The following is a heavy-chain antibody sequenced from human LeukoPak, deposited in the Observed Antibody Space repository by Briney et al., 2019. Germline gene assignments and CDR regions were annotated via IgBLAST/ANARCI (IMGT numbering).Heavy chain of an antibody. CDR2: INPSGGST. D-gene: IGHD6-13*01. CDR1: GYTFTSYY. Sequence: ASVKVSCKASGYTFTSYYMHWVRQSPGQGLEWMGIINPSGGSTSYAQKFQGRVTMTRDTSTSTVYMELSSLRSEDTAVYYCARDVAAAGTRGSAFDIWGQGTMVTVSS. J-gene: IGHJ3*02. V-gene: IGHV1-46*01. CDR3: ARDVAAAGTRGSAFDI.